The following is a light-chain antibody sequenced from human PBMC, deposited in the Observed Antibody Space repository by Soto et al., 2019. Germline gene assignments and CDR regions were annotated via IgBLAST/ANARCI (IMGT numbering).Light chain of an antibody. J-gene: IGKJ1*01. Sequence: EIVLTQSPGTLSLSPGERATLSCRASQSVSSSYLAWYQQKPGQAPSLLIYGASSRATGIPDRFSGSGSGTDFTLTISRLEPEDFAVYYCQQYGSSTGWTFGQGTKVEIK. CDR3: QQYGSSTGWT. CDR1: QSVSSSY. CDR2: GAS. V-gene: IGKV3-20*01.